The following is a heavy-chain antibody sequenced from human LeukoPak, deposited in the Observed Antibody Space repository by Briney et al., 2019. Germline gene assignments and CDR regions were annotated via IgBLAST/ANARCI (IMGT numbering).Heavy chain of an antibody. CDR2: ISNGGTT. J-gene: IGHJ3*02. CDR1: GDSISKYY. V-gene: IGHV4-59*01. CDR3: VRLQPNTGEWAFDI. D-gene: IGHD1-1*01. Sequence: PSETLSFTCTVSGDSISKYYWSWIRQPPGEGLQWIGYISNGGTTKYNPSLKSRVTISVDTSNNQLSLRLSSVTAADTAVYHCVRLQPNTGEWAFDIWGQGTMVSVSS.